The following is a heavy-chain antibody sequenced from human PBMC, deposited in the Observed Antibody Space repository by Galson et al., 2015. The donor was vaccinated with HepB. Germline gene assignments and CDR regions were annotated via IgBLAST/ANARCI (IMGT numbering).Heavy chain of an antibody. V-gene: IGHV3-74*01. J-gene: IGHJ2*01. D-gene: IGHD3-10*01. Sequence: SLRLSCAASGFTFSSYWMHWVRQAPGKGLVWVSRINSDGSSTSYADSVKGRFTISRDNSKNTLYLQMNSLRAEDTAVYYCARDGRGYWYFDLWGRGTLVTVSS. CDR1: GFTFSSYW. CDR3: ARDGRGYWYFDL. CDR2: INSDGSST.